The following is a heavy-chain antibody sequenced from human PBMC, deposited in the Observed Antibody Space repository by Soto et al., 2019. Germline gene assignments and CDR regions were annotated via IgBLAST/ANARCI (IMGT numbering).Heavy chain of an antibody. Sequence: QVTLKESGPVLVNPTETLTLTCTVSGFSLSNARMGVSWIRQPPGKALEWLAHIFSNDEKSYSTSLKSRLTISKDTSKSQVVLTMTNMDPVDTATYYCARMRIPRYSYENYYFDYWGQGTLVTVSS. V-gene: IGHV2-26*01. CDR3: ARMRIPRYSYENYYFDY. CDR2: IFSNDEK. D-gene: IGHD5-18*01. J-gene: IGHJ4*02. CDR1: GFSLSNARMG.